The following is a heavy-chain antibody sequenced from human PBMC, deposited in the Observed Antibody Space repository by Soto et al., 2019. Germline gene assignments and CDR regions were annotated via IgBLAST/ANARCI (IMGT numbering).Heavy chain of an antibody. CDR3: AREGYYDSRGYPYGIDV. D-gene: IGHD3-22*01. Sequence: GGSLRLSCAASGFNFSDYVVHWVRQAPGRGPEWMAFISFDGSNEYYADFVKGRFTISRDNSRNMVYLQVNSLRRDDTAVYFCAREGYYDSRGYPYGIDVWGQGTTVTVSS. V-gene: IGHV3-30-3*01. CDR1: GFNFSDYV. J-gene: IGHJ6*02. CDR2: ISFDGSNE.